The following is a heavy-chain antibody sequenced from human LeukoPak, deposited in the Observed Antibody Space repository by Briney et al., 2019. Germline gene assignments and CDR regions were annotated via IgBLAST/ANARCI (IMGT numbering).Heavy chain of an antibody. Sequence: GGSLRLSCAASGITFINHAMDWVRQAPGKGLEWVAVISYDGSNTYYADSVKGRFTISRDNSKSTLYLQMNSLRVEDTAVYYGARNPGVGSSWYRLHYWGQGTLVTVSS. D-gene: IGHD6-13*01. V-gene: IGHV3-30-3*01. J-gene: IGHJ4*02. CDR1: GITFINHA. CDR2: ISYDGSNT. CDR3: ARNPGVGSSWYRLHY.